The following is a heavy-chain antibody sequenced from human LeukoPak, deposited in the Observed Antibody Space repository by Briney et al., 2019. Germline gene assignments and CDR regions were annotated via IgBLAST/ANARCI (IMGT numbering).Heavy chain of an antibody. D-gene: IGHD6-13*01. CDR2: INPNSGGT. V-gene: IGHV1-2*02. Sequence: VASVKVSCKASGYTFTGYYMHWVRQAPGQGLEWMGWINPNSGGTNYAQKFQGRVTMTRDTSISTAYMELSRLRSDDTAVYYCARAVFLSYSSSWYYFDYWGQGTLVTVSS. CDR3: ARAVFLSYSSSWYYFDY. CDR1: GYTFTGYY. J-gene: IGHJ4*02.